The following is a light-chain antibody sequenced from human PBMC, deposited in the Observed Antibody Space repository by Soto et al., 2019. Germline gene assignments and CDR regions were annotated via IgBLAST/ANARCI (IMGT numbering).Light chain of an antibody. J-gene: IGKJ2*01. Sequence: DIQMTQSPSSLSASVGDRVIITCRASQDISNYLAWYQQKPGKVPKLLIYAASTLQTGLQSRFSGSGSGTVFTLTINSLQPEDVSTYYCQKYKSAPYTFGRGTRLQIK. CDR2: AAS. V-gene: IGKV1-27*01. CDR3: QKYKSAPYT. CDR1: QDISNY.